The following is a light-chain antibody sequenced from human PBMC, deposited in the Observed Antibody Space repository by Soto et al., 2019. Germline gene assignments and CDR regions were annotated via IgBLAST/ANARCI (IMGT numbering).Light chain of an antibody. J-gene: IGKJ1*01. CDR1: QSVRSTS. CDR2: AAS. CDR3: QQYQFGTSQA. Sequence: EIVLTQSPGTLSLSPGERATLSCMASQSVRSTSFAWYQQKPGQAPRLLIYAASTRATGIPDRFSGSGSGTDFTLTISRLEAEDFAVYYCQQYQFGTSQAFGQGTKVDIK. V-gene: IGKV3-20*01.